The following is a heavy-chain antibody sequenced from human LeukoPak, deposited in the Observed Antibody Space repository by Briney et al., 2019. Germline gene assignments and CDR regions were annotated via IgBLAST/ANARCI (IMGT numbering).Heavy chain of an antibody. J-gene: IGHJ4*02. CDR2: ISGSGGST. V-gene: IGHV3-23*01. CDR1: GFTFSSYA. CDR3: AKDPVVSPSVDY. D-gene: IGHD4-23*01. Sequence: GGPLRLSCSASGFTFSSYAMSWVRQAPGKGLEWVSAISGSGGSTYYADSVKGRFTISRDNSKNTLYLQMNSLRAEDTAVYYCAKDPVVSPSVDYWGQGTLVTVSS.